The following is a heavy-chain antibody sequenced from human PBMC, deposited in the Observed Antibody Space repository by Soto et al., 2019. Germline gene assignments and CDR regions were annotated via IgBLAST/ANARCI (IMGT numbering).Heavy chain of an antibody. CDR1: GFTFSSYW. Sequence: EVQLVESGGGLVQPGESLTLSCAASGFTFSSYWMHWVRQVPGKGLVWVSRIKSDGSGTYYADSVKGRLTISRDNARNTLYLQMNSLRVEDTAVYFCARGDGDLCDGNGYLGRHWGQGTLVTVSS. CDR2: IKSDGSGT. J-gene: IGHJ4*02. V-gene: IGHV3-74*01. D-gene: IGHD5-18*01. CDR3: ARGDGDLCDGNGYLGRH.